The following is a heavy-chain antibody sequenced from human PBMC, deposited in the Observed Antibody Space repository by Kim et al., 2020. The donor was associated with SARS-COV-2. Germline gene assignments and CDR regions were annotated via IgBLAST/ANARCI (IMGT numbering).Heavy chain of an antibody. D-gene: IGHD6-13*01. V-gene: IGHV3-53*01. CDR3: AREVWTGIAAAGHFDY. CDR1: GFTVSSNY. J-gene: IGHJ4*02. CDR2: IYSGGST. Sequence: GVSLRLSCAASGFTVSSNYMSWVRQAPGKGLEWVSVIYSGGSTYYADSVKGRFTISRDNSKNTLYLQMNSLRAEDTAVYYCAREVWTGIAAAGHFDYWGQGTLVTVSS.